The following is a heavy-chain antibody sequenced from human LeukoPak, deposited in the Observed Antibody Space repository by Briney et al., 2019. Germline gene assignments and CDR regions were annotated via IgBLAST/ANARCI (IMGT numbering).Heavy chain of an antibody. J-gene: IGHJ4*02. CDR3: ATLSDAIAAAGTRNY. D-gene: IGHD6-13*01. Sequence: GGSLRLSCAACGFIFSSYAMSWVRQAPGKGLEWVSVISGSGGSTNYADSVNGRFTISRDNSKNMLHLQMSSLRAEDTAVYYCATLSDAIAAAGTRNYWGQGTLVTVSS. CDR1: GFIFSSYA. V-gene: IGHV3-23*01. CDR2: ISGSGGST.